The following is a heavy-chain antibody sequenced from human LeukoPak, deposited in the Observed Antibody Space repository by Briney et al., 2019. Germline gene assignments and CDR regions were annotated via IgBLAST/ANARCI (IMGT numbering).Heavy chain of an antibody. CDR1: GGSISSYY. CDR3: ARPSGYSYVDYYYYYGMDV. J-gene: IGHJ6*02. CDR2: IYYSGST. Sequence: SETLSLTCTVSGGSISSYYWSWIRQPPGKGLEWIGYIYYSGSTNYNPSLKSRVTISVDTSKNQFSLKLSSVTAADTAVYYCARPSGYSYVDYYYYYGMDVWGQGTTVTVSS. D-gene: IGHD5-18*01. V-gene: IGHV4-59*08.